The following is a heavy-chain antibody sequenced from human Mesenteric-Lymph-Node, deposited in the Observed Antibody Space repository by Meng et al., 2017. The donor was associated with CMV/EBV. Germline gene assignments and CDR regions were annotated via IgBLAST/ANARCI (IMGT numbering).Heavy chain of an antibody. Sequence: GGSLRLSCAASGFTFSSYSMNWVRQAPGKGLEWVSYISSSSSTIYYADSVKGRFTISRDNSKNTLYLQMNSLRAEDTAVYYCAKVLGATKGYYYGMDVWGQGTTVTVSS. D-gene: IGHD1-26*01. CDR2: ISSSSSTI. CDR1: GFTFSSYS. V-gene: IGHV3-48*01. J-gene: IGHJ6*02. CDR3: AKVLGATKGYYYGMDV.